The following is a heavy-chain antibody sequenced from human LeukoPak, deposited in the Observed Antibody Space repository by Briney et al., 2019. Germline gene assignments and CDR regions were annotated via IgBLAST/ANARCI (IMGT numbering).Heavy chain of an antibody. Sequence: GGSLRLSCAASGFTFSSYGMHWVRQAPGKGLEWVAVIPYDGSNKYYADSVKGRFTISRDNSKNTLYLQMNSLRAEDTAVYYCARNPPRYFNWGQGTLVTVSS. V-gene: IGHV3-30*03. CDR1: GFTFSSYG. J-gene: IGHJ4*02. CDR3: ARNPPRYFN. D-gene: IGHD1-26*01. CDR2: IPYDGSNK.